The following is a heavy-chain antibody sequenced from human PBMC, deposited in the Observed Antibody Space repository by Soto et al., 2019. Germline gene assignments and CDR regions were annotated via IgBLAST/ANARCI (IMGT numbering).Heavy chain of an antibody. CDR3: ARVGYCSGGSCYYEHYFDY. D-gene: IGHD2-15*01. CDR2: IYYSGST. CDR1: GDSMSSSDYY. Sequence: PSETLSLTCAVSGDSMSSSDYYWGWIRQPPGKGLEWIGSIYYSGSTYYNPSLQSRVAISVDTSKNQFSLRLSSVTAADTAVYYCARVGYCSGGSCYYEHYFDYWGQGTLVTVSS. V-gene: IGHV4-39*07. J-gene: IGHJ4*02.